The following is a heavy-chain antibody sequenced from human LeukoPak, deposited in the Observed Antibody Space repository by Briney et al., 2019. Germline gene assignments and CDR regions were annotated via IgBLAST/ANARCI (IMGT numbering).Heavy chain of an antibody. CDR3: AREVVDSSSSLRGWFDP. D-gene: IGHD6-13*01. CDR2: IYHSGSA. CDR1: GYSISSGDY. J-gene: IGHJ5*02. Sequence: SETLSLTCTVSGYSISSGDYWGWIRQPPGKGLEWIGSIYHSGSAYYNPSLKSRVTISVDTSKNQFSLKLSSVTAADTAVYYCAREVVDSSSSLRGWFDPWGQGTLVTVSS. V-gene: IGHV4-38-2*02.